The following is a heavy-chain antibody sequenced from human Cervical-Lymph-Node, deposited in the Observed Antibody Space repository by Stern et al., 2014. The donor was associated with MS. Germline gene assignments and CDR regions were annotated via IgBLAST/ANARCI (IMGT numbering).Heavy chain of an antibody. CDR1: GFSLSTSGMR. CDR2: VDWDDDK. CDR3: ARSPPYYEFWNDYYYFDY. D-gene: IGHD3-3*01. V-gene: IGHV2-70*04. Sequence: QINLKESGPALVKPTQTLTLTCTFSGFSLSTSGMRVSWIRQPPGKALEWLARVDWDDDKFYSTSLKTRLTISKYISKNQVVLTITNMDPVDTATYYCARSPPYYEFWNDYYYFDYWGQGTLVAVSS. J-gene: IGHJ4*02.